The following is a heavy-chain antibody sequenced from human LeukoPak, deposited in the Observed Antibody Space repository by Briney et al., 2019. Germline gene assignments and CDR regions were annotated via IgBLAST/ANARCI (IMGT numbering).Heavy chain of an antibody. V-gene: IGHV4-34*01. CDR3: ARHDYGDYLGSELDY. J-gene: IGHJ4*02. D-gene: IGHD4-17*01. Sequence: SETLSLTCAVYGGSFSGYYWSWIRQPPGKGLEWIGEINHSGSTNYNPSLKSRVTISVDTSKNQFSLKLSSVTAADTAVYYCARHDYGDYLGSELDYWGQGTLVTVSS. CDR2: INHSGST. CDR1: GGSFSGYY.